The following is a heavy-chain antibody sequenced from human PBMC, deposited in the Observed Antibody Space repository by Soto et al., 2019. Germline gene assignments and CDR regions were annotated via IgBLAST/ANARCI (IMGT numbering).Heavy chain of an antibody. CDR2: ISGSGDST. D-gene: IGHD6-19*01. Sequence: GGSLRLSCAASGFTFSTYAMNWVLQAPWKGLEWVSGISGSGDSTYYADSVKGRFTVSRDNSKNTLYLQMNSLRDEDTAVFYCAKERSSGWSFDYWGQGTLVTVSS. CDR1: GFTFSTYA. J-gene: IGHJ4*02. CDR3: AKERSSGWSFDY. V-gene: IGHV3-23*01.